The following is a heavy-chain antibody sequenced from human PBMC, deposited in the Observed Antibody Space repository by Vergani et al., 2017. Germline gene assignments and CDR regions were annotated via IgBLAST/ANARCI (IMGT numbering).Heavy chain of an antibody. CDR3: AGETHSWQRADR. J-gene: IGHJ5*02. CDR2: LSTTGGA. V-gene: IGHV4-59*02. Sequence: QAQLQESGPGLVKPSETLSLTCHVFGVSVTDYNCNWIRPAPGKGLVWIGSLSTTGGATHASHNPSLKSRVSISVDTSKSQFSLRLTSVTAADSAIYYCAGETHSWQRADRWGQGLLVSVSS. D-gene: IGHD6-13*01. CDR1: GVSVTDYN.